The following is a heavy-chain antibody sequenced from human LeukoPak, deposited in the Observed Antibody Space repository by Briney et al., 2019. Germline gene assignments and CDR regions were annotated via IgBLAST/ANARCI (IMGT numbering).Heavy chain of an antibody. CDR3: AKDRIPRYSSPSAVDY. D-gene: IGHD6-6*01. V-gene: IGHV3-9*01. CDR2: ISWNSGSI. J-gene: IGHJ4*02. Sequence: RGGSMTPSCAASGFTFDDYAMHWVRQAPGKGLEWVSGISWNSGSIGYADSVKGRFTISRDNAKNSLYLQMNSLRAEDTALYYCAKDRIPRYSSPSAVDYWGQGTLVTVSS. CDR1: GFTFDDYA.